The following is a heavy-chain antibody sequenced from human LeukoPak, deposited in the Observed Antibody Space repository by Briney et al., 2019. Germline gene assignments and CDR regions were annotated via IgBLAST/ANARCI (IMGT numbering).Heavy chain of an antibody. CDR2: INPNSGGT. Sequence: ASVKVSCKASGYTFTGYYMHWVRQAPGQGLEWMGWINPNSGGTNYAQKFQGRVTMTRDTSISTAYMELSRPRSDDTAVYYCARGDGDGYNFGYWGQGTLVTVSS. CDR3: ARGDGDGYNFGY. V-gene: IGHV1-2*02. CDR1: GYTFTGYY. D-gene: IGHD5-24*01. J-gene: IGHJ4*02.